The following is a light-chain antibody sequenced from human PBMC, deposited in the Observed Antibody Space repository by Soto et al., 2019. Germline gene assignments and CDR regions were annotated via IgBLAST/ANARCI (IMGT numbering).Light chain of an antibody. Sequence: EIVLARSPGTLSLSPGERATLSCRASQSINRRYLAWYQQKPGQAPRLLIYGASSRATGIPDRFSGSGSGTDFTLTISRLEPEDFAAYYCHLFGSSPGFTFGPGTILDIK. V-gene: IGKV3-20*01. J-gene: IGKJ3*01. CDR2: GAS. CDR1: QSINRRY. CDR3: HLFGSSPGFT.